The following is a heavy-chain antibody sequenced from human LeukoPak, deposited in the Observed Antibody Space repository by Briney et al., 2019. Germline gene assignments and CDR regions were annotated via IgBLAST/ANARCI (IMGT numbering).Heavy chain of an antibody. V-gene: IGHV3-23*01. CDR2: IGSSGDGT. Sequence: GGSLRPSCAASGFTFSNYAMSWVRQAPGKGLEWVSGIGSSGDGTYYVDSVKGRFTISRDTSKSSLYLQMNSLRVEDTAVYYCAKDRGWERDRYYFDYWGQGTLVTVSS. CDR1: GFTFSNYA. D-gene: IGHD1-26*01. CDR3: AKDRGWERDRYYFDY. J-gene: IGHJ4*02.